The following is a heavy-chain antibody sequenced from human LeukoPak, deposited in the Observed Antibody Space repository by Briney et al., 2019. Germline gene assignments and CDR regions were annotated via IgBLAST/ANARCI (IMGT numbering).Heavy chain of an antibody. V-gene: IGHV4-34*01. CDR3: ARVAKIAVAVIWFDP. CDR2: INHSGST. J-gene: IGHJ5*02. Sequence: PSETLSLTCAVYGGSFSGYYWSWIRQPPGKGLEWIGEINHSGSTNYNPSLKSRVTISVDTSKNQFSLKLSSVTAADTAVYYCARVAKIAVAVIWFDPWGQGTLVTVSS. D-gene: IGHD6-19*01. CDR1: GGSFSGYY.